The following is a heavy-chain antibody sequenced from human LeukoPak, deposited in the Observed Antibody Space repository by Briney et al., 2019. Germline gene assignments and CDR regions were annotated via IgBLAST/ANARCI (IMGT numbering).Heavy chain of an antibody. CDR3: TRFDSSSHWFFDV. V-gene: IGHV3-73*01. J-gene: IGHJ2*01. CDR1: GFTFSVSA. D-gene: IGHD6-13*01. CDR2: IRDRANSYAT. Sequence: GGSLRLSCAASGFTFSVSAVHWVRQASGKGLEWAGRIRDRANSYATVYAASVTGRFTISRDDSKNTAYLQNSSLKTQDTAVYYCTRFDSSSHWFFDVWGRGTLVTVSS.